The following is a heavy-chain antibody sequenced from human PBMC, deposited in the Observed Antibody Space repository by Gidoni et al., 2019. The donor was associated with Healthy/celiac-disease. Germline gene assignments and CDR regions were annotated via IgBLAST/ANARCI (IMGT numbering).Heavy chain of an antibody. D-gene: IGHD1-1*01. CDR1: GFTFSSYS. CDR3: ARGVTGTTDY. Sequence: EVQLVESGGGLVKPGGSLRPSCAASGFTFSSYSMNWVRQAPGKGLEWVSSISSRSSYIYYADSVKGRFTISRDNAKNSLYLQMNSLRAEDTAVYYCARGVTGTTDYWGQGTLVTVSS. J-gene: IGHJ4*02. V-gene: IGHV3-21*01. CDR2: ISSRSSYI.